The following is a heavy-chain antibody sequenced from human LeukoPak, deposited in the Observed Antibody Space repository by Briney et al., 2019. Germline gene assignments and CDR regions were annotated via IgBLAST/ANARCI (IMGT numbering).Heavy chain of an antibody. CDR1: SGSINTSNYY. D-gene: IGHD3-22*01. J-gene: IGHJ5*02. V-gene: IGHV4-39*07. Sequence: SETLSLTCTVSSGSINTSNYYWGWIRQPPGKGLEWIGNIFYRGGTYYSPSLKSRVTISLDTSRNQFSLKLSSVTAADTAVYYCATQLLYYYDSSGYYPWGQGTLVTVSS. CDR2: IFYRGGT. CDR3: ATQLLYYYDSSGYYP.